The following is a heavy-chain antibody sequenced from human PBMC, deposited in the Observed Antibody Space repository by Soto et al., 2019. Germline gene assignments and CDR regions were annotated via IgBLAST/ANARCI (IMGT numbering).Heavy chain of an antibody. CDR3: ASMSSGWYGSFDY. V-gene: IGHV3-21*01. CDR2: ISSSSSYI. Sequence: AGGSLRLSCAASGFTFSSYSMNWVRQAPGKGLEWVSSISSSSSYIYYADSVKGRFTISRDNAKNSLYLQMNSLRAEDTAVYYCASMSSGWYGSFDYWGQGTLVTVSS. D-gene: IGHD6-19*01. J-gene: IGHJ4*02. CDR1: GFTFSSYS.